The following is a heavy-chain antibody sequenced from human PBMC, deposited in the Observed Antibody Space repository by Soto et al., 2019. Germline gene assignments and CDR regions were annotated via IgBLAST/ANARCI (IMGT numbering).Heavy chain of an antibody. J-gene: IGHJ4*02. CDR1: GGSLTKYY. CDR2: ISTSGNV. V-gene: IGHV4-4*07. D-gene: IGHD3-3*01. Sequence: PSETLSITCTVSGGSLTKYYWSWIRQPAGKGLEWIGRISTSGNVVSKASLRSRLTMSVDTSKNQFSLRLTSVTAADTAVYYCAGDNNDFWSLYPLAFDYWGQGALVTVS. CDR3: AGDNNDFWSLYPLAFDY.